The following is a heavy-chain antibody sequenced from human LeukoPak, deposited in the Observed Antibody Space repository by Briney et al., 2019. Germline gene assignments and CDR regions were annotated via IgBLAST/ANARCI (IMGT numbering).Heavy chain of an antibody. Sequence: GGSLRLSCAASGFTFSSHAMSWVRQAPGKGLEWVSAISGSGGSTYYADSVKGRFTISRDNSKNTLYLQMNSLRAEDTAVYYCAKTYYDFWSGYFLDYWGQGTLVTVSS. V-gene: IGHV3-23*01. CDR1: GFTFSSHA. J-gene: IGHJ4*02. D-gene: IGHD3-3*01. CDR2: ISGSGGST. CDR3: AKTYYDFWSGYFLDY.